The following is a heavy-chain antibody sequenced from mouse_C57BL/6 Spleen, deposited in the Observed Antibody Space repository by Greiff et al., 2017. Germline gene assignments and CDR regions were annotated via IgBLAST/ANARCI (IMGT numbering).Heavy chain of an antibody. CDR1: GYTFTSYW. D-gene: IGHD1-1*01. V-gene: IGHV1-55*01. CDR2: TYPGSGST. Sequence: QVQLQQPGAELVKPGASVKMSCKASGYTFTSYWITWVKQRPGQGLEWIGDTYPGSGSTNYNEKFQSKATLTVDTSSSTAYMQLSSLTAENSAVYYCAREDHYYGSSPFYAMDYWGQGTSVTVSS. CDR3: AREDHYYGSSPFYAMDY. J-gene: IGHJ4*01.